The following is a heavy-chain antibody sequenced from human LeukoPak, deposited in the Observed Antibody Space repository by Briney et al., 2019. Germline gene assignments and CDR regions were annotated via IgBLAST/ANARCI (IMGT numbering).Heavy chain of an antibody. CDR1: GFTFGSCA. CDR3: ARDPKRGFSYGWGAFDI. V-gene: IGHV3-30-3*01. CDR2: ISYDGNNK. Sequence: PGGSLRLSCAASGFTFGSCALHWVRQAPGKGLEWVAIISYDGNNKYYADSVKGRFTISRDNSKSTLYLQMNSLRVEDTAVYFCARDPKRGFSYGWGAFDIWGQGTMVSVSS. J-gene: IGHJ3*02. D-gene: IGHD5-18*01.